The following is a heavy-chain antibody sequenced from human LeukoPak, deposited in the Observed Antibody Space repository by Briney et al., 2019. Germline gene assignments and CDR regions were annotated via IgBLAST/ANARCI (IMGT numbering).Heavy chain of an antibody. J-gene: IGHJ3*02. CDR2: IYYSGST. CDR3: ARDEGSGSYFAFDI. V-gene: IGHV4-59*01. CDR1: GGSISSYY. D-gene: IGHD1-26*01. Sequence: SETLSLTCTVSGGSISSYYWGWIRQPPGKGLEWIGYIYYSGSTNYNPSLKSRVTISADTSKNQFSLKLSSVTAADTAVYYCARDEGSGSYFAFDIWGQGTMVTVSS.